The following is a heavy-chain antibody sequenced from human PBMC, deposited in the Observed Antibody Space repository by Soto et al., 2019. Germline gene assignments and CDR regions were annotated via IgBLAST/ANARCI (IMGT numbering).Heavy chain of an antibody. J-gene: IGHJ6*02. D-gene: IGHD6-19*01. CDR3: ARRIAVAGPDYYYYGMDV. CDR2: IIPIFGTA. V-gene: IGHV1-69*13. Sequence: ASVKVSCKASGGTFSSYAISWVRQAPGQGLEWMGGIIPIFGTANYAQKFQGRVTITADESTSTAYMELSSLRSEDTAVYYCARRIAVAGPDYYYYGMDVWGQGTTVTV. CDR1: GGTFSSYA.